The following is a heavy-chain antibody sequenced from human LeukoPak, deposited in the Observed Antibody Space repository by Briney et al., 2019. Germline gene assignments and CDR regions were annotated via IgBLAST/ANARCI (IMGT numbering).Heavy chain of an antibody. CDR2: ISGGGGGT. D-gene: IGHD4-17*01. V-gene: IGHV3-23*01. CDR1: GFSFSSYA. Sequence: GGSLRLSCVGSGFSFSSYATCWVRQAPGKGLEWVAGISGGGGGTYYIDAVKGRFTISKDTSKNTLYLQMNSLRAEDTAVYQCAKDLTYGVVRSEFDLWGQGTLVTVSS. CDR3: AKDLTYGVVRSEFDL. J-gene: IGHJ5*02.